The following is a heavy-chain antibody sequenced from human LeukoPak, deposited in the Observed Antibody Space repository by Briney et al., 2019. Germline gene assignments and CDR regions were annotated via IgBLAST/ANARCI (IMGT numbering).Heavy chain of an antibody. CDR1: GYTFTDFG. CDR2: IIPILGIA. V-gene: IGHV1-69*04. Sequence: SVKVSCKASGYTFTDFGVSWVRQAPGQGLEWMGRIIPILGIANYAQKFQGRVTITADKSTSTAYMELSSLRSEDTAVYYCARFSVYYDFWSGSHGMDVWGQGTTVTVSS. CDR3: ARFSVYYDFWSGSHGMDV. J-gene: IGHJ6*02. D-gene: IGHD3-3*01.